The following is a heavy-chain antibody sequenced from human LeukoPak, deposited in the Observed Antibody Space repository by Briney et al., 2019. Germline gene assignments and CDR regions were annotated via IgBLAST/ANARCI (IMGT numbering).Heavy chain of an antibody. V-gene: IGHV1-24*01. D-gene: IGHD5-18*01. CDR3: ATDGDRYGYELDY. Sequence: ASVTVSCKVSGYTLTELSRHWVRQAPGKGLEWMGGFDPEDGVTINAQKFQGRVTMTEATSTDTAYMELSSLRSEDTAVYYCATDGDRYGYELDYWGQGTLVTVSS. J-gene: IGHJ4*02. CDR1: GYTLTELS. CDR2: FDPEDGVT.